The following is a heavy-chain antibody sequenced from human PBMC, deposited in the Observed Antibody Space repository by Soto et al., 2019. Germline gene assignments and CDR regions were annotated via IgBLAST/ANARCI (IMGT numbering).Heavy chain of an antibody. CDR2: ISAYNGNT. V-gene: IGHV1-18*01. CDR3: ASYHLNSYYYGMDV. CDR1: GYTFTSYG. J-gene: IGHJ6*02. Sequence: QVQLVQSGAAVKKPGASVKVSCKASGYTFTSYGFSWVRQAPGQGLEWMGWISAYNGNTNYAQKLQGRVTMTTDTSTSTAYMVLRSLRSDDTAMYYCASYHLNSYYYGMDVWGQGTTVTVSS.